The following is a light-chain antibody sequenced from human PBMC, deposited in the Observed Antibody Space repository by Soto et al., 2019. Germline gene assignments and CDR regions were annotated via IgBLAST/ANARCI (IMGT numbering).Light chain of an antibody. Sequence: EIVLTQSPGTLSLSPGERATLSCRASQSISSPYLAWYQQKPGQAPRLLIDGASSRATGVPDRFSGSGSGTDFTLTISRLKPEDFAVYYCQQYDSWTFGQGTKV. CDR2: GAS. CDR1: QSISSPY. V-gene: IGKV3-20*01. CDR3: QQYDSWT. J-gene: IGKJ1*01.